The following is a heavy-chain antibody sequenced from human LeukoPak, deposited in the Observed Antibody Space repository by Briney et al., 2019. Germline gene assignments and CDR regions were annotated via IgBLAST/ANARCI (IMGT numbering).Heavy chain of an antibody. J-gene: IGHJ4*02. CDR2: IYSSGIT. D-gene: IGHD6-13*01. Sequence: PGGSLRLSCAASGLTVSSNYMTWVRQAPGKGLEWVSVIYSSGITYYADSVKGRFTISRDNSKNTLYLQMNSLRAEDTAVYYCARVRGSSWSEYYFDYWGQGTLVTVSS. CDR1: GLTVSSNY. CDR3: ARVRGSSWSEYYFDY. V-gene: IGHV3-53*01.